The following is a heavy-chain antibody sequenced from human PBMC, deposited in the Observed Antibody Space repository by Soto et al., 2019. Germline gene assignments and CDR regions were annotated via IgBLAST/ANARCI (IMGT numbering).Heavy chain of an antibody. CDR2: IYYSGST. V-gene: IGHV4-31*03. J-gene: IGHJ5*02. CDR1: GGSISSGGYY. D-gene: IGHD4-17*01. CDR3: ARDRHDYGDFDELDP. Sequence: QVQLQESGPGLVKPSQTLSLTCTVSGGSISSGGYYWSWIRQHPGKGLEWIGYIYYSGSTYYNPSLKSRVIISVDTSKNQFSLKLSSVTAADTAVYYCARDRHDYGDFDELDPWGQGTLVTVSS.